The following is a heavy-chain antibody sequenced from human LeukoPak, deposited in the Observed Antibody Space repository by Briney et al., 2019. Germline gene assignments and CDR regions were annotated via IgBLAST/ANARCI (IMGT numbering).Heavy chain of an antibody. Sequence: GEPLKISCKSSGYTFSNYWIGWARQMPGKGLEWMGIIYPGDSDTRYSPSLEGQVSISADKSISTAYLQWSSLKASDTAMYYCARVPYSISSMDYWGQGTLVTVSS. CDR1: GYTFSNYW. D-gene: IGHD6-6*01. CDR2: IYPGDSDT. V-gene: IGHV5-51*01. CDR3: ARVPYSISSMDY. J-gene: IGHJ4*02.